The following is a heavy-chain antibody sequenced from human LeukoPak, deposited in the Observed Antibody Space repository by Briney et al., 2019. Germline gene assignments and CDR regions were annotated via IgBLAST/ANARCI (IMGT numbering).Heavy chain of an antibody. D-gene: IGHD3-10*01. V-gene: IGHV4-34*01. CDR3: AREKWFGEWGGFDY. Sequence: SETLSLTCAVYGGSFSGYYWSWIRQPPGKRLEWIGEINHSGSTNYNPSLKSRVTISVDTSKNQFSLKLSSVTAADTAVYYCAREKWFGEWGGFDYWGQGTLVTVSS. CDR2: INHSGST. CDR1: GGSFSGYY. J-gene: IGHJ4*02.